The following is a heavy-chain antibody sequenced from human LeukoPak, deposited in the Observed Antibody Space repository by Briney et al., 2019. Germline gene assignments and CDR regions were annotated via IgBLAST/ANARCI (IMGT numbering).Heavy chain of an antibody. Sequence: PGGSLRLSCAASGFIFSSYSMNWVRRAPGKGLEWISFISSVSSTIFYADSVKGRFNISRDNVKNSLYLQMNSLRAEDTAVYYCVEGGAARFDYWGQGTLVAVSS. D-gene: IGHD5-18*01. V-gene: IGHV3-48*01. CDR1: GFIFSSYS. CDR3: VEGGAARFDY. J-gene: IGHJ4*02. CDR2: ISSVSSTI.